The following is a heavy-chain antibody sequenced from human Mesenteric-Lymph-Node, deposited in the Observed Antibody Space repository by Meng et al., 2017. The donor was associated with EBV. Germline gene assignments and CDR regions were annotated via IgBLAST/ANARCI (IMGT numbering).Heavy chain of an antibody. V-gene: IGHV4-61*01. CDR2: IYDSGIT. J-gene: IGHJ4*02. Sequence: QMQLQESGPGLVKPSETLSLTCTVSGVFVSGDSFDWSCSRQPPGKGLEWIGFIYDSGITHYSPSLKSRVTISVDTSKNQFSLELRSMTPADTAVYYCARDRGWELLDYWGQGTLVTVSS. CDR3: ARDRGWELLDY. D-gene: IGHD1-26*01. CDR1: GVFVSGDSFD.